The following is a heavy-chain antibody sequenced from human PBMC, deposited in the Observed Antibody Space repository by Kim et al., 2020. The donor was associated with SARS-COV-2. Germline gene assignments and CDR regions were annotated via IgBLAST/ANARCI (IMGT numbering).Heavy chain of an antibody. J-gene: IGHJ3*02. V-gene: IGHV3-33*01. CDR2: IWSDGSNE. D-gene: IGHD2-15*01. CDR3: ARSPGYCSGGSCSNI. Sequence: GGSLRLSCAASGLTFSTFGMHWVRQAPGKGLEWVALIWSDGSNEYYADSVKGRFTISRDNSKNTLYLQMNSLRAEDTAVYYCARSPGYCSGGSCSNIWGQGTMVTVSS. CDR1: GLTFSTFG.